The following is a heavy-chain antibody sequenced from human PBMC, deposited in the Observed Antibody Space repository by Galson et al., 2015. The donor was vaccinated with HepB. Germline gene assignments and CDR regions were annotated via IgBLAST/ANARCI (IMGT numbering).Heavy chain of an antibody. J-gene: IGHJ5*02. CDR3: AHRPPGIAAARVGWFDP. D-gene: IGHD6-25*01. CDR1: GFSLSTRGVG. V-gene: IGHV2-5*02. Sequence: PALVKPTQTLTLTCTFSGFSLSTRGVGVGWIRQPPGKALEWLALIYWDDDKRYSPSLKSRLTITKDTSKNQVVLTMTNMDPVDTATYYCAHRPPGIAAARVGWFDPWGQGTLVTVSS. CDR2: IYWDDDK.